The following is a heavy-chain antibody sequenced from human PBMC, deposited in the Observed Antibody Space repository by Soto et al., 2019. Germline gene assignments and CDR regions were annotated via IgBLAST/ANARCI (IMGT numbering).Heavy chain of an antibody. CDR1: GVSINTFY. J-gene: IGHJ4*02. CDR3: AREGSYSAYNFAHGIQLWSFDY. D-gene: IGHD5-18*01. V-gene: IGHV4-4*07. CDR2: IFSSGST. Sequence: PSETLSLTCTVSGVSINTFYLSWVRQSAGKGLEWIGRIFSSGSTSFNPSLESRVTMSVDMSKNHFSLKLTSVTAADMAVYYCAREGSYSAYNFAHGIQLWSFDYWGQGALVTVS.